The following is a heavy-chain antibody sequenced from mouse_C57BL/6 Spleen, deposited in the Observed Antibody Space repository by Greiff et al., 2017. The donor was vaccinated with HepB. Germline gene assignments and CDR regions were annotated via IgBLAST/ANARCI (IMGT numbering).Heavy chain of an antibody. V-gene: IGHV3-6*01. CDR2: ISYDGSN. D-gene: IGHD1-1*01. J-gene: IGHJ1*03. CDR3: ARSSPYYYGSSYEYFDV. Sequence: ESGPGLVKPSQSLSLTCSVTGYSITSGYYWNWIRQFPGNKLEWMGYISYDGSNNYNPSLKNRISITRDTSKNQFFLKLNSVTTEDTATYYCARSSPYYYGSSYEYFDVWGTGTTVTVSS. CDR1: GYSITSGYY.